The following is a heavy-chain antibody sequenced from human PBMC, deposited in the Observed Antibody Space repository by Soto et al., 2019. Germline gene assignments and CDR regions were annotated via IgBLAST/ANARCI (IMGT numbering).Heavy chain of an antibody. CDR2: IYSGGST. CDR1: GFTVSSNY. D-gene: IGHD6-19*01. V-gene: IGHV3-53*01. CDR3: ARDRQWLSTEGYYYYYGMDV. J-gene: IGHJ6*02. Sequence: GGSLRLSCAASGFTVSSNYMSWVRQAPGKGLEWVSVIYSGGSTYYADSVKGRFTISRDNSKNTLYLQMNSLRAEDTAVYYCARDRQWLSTEGYYYYYGMDVWGQGTTVTVSS.